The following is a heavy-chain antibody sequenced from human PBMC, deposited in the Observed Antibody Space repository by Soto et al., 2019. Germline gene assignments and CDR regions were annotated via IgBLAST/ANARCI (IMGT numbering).Heavy chain of an antibody. CDR1: GYIFTGYY. Sequence: ASVKVSCKASGYIFTGYYMHWVRQAPGQGLEWMGWINPNSGDTKYAQKFQGRVIMTRDTSISTASVELSSPTSDDTAVYYCARASEGSSWYISQVDNGGLGTLVTVS. CDR3: ARASEGSSWYISQVDN. D-gene: IGHD6-13*01. V-gene: IGHV1-2*02. J-gene: IGHJ4*02. CDR2: INPNSGDT.